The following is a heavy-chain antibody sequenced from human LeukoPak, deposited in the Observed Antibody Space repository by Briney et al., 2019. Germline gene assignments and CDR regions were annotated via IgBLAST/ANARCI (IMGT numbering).Heavy chain of an antibody. CDR1: GFTVSSNY. CDR2: IRYDGSNK. CDR3: ANSPTHDYSNYPDY. J-gene: IGHJ4*02. D-gene: IGHD4-11*01. Sequence: PGGSLRLSCAASGFTVSSNYMSWVRQAPGKGLEWVAFIRYDGSNKYYADSVKGRFTISRDNSKNTLYLQMNSLRAEDTAVYYCANSPTHDYSNYPDYWGQGTLVTVSS. V-gene: IGHV3-30*02.